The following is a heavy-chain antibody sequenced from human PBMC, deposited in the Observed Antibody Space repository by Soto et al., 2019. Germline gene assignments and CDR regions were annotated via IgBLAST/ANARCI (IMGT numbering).Heavy chain of an antibody. J-gene: IGHJ3*02. Sequence: ASVKVSCKASGYTFTSYAMHWVRQAPGQRLEWMGWINAGNGNTKYSQKFQGRVTITRDTSASTAYMELSSLRSEDTAVYYCAMSALFRYNWNDDAFDIWGQGTMVTVSS. CDR3: AMSALFRYNWNDDAFDI. CDR2: INAGNGNT. V-gene: IGHV1-3*01. D-gene: IGHD1-1*01. CDR1: GYTFTSYA.